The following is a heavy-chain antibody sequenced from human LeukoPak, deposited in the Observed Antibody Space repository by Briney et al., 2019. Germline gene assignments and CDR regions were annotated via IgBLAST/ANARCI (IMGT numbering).Heavy chain of an antibody. D-gene: IGHD3-22*01. CDR3: ARRPIYDSSGYYAPLTSMDV. CDR1: GYTFTGYY. Sequence: ASVKVSCKASGYTFTGYYMHWVRQAPGQGLEWVGWINPNSGGTNYAQKFQGRVTMTRDTSISTAYMELSRLRSDDTAVYYCARRPIYDSSGYYAPLTSMDVWGQGTTVTVSS. CDR2: INPNSGGT. V-gene: IGHV1-2*02. J-gene: IGHJ6*02.